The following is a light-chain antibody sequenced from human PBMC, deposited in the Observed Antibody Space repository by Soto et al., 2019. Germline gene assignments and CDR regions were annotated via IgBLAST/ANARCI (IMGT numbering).Light chain of an antibody. CDR1: QSVINS. CDR3: KQRSDWIT. CDR2: DAS. V-gene: IGKV3-11*01. J-gene: IGKJ5*01. Sequence: VLTQSPDTLSFSPGEIATLSGRASQSVINSLAWFQQKPGHAPRLLIYDASNRATGIPARFSGSGSGTDFTLTISSLEPEDFAVYYCKQRSDWITCGKGQRREIK.